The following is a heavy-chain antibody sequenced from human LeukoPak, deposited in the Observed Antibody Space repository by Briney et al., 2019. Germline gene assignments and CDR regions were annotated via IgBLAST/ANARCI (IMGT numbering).Heavy chain of an antibody. D-gene: IGHD6-13*01. CDR1: GGSFSGNY. Sequence: SETLSLTCAVYGGSFSGNYWSWIRQSPGKGLEWIGEINHSGSINYNPSLKSRITISVDTSKNQFSLRLSSVTAADTAVYYCARGADSSSWFWFDAWGQGTLVTVSS. CDR2: INHSGSI. V-gene: IGHV4-34*01. J-gene: IGHJ5*02. CDR3: ARGADSSSWFWFDA.